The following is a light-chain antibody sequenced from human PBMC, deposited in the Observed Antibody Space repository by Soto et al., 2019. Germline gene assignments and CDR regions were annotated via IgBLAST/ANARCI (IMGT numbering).Light chain of an antibody. J-gene: IGLJ2*01. CDR2: STS. Sequence: QAVVTQEPSLTVSPGGTVTLTCASSTGAVTSGYYPNWFQQKPGQAPRALIYSTSNKYSWTPARFSGSLRGGKAALTLSGVQPEDEAEYYCLLYYGGQLGVFGGGTKLTVL. CDR1: TGAVTSGYY. CDR3: LLYYGGQLGV. V-gene: IGLV7-43*01.